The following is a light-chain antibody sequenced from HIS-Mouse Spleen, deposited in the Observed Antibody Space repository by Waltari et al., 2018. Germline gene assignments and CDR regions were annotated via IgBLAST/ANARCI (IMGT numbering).Light chain of an antibody. Sequence: SYELTQPPSVSVSPGQTARITCSGDALPKKYAYWYQQKSGQAPLMVISEDSNRPSGIPERFYGSSSGTRATLTIRGAQVEDEADYYCYSRDSSGNHRGFGGGTKLTV. CDR1: ALPKKY. CDR2: EDS. CDR3: YSRDSSGNHRG. J-gene: IGLJ2*01. V-gene: IGLV3-10*01.